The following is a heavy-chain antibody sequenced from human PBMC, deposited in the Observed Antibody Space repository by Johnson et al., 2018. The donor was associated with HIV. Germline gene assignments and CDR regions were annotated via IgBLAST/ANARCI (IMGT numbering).Heavy chain of an antibody. CDR3: AKVALTTVTTPGRDAFDI. CDR2: ISNDGSFQ. J-gene: IGHJ3*02. D-gene: IGHD4-17*01. CDR1: GFSISNYA. V-gene: IGHV3-30*04. Sequence: QVQLVESGGGVVQPGRSLRLACVTSGFSISNYAMHWVRQAPGKGLEWVAVISNDGSFQYYTDSVKGRFTISRDNSKNTVFLQMNSLRAGDTALYYCAKVALTTVTTPGRDAFDIWGQGTMVTVSS.